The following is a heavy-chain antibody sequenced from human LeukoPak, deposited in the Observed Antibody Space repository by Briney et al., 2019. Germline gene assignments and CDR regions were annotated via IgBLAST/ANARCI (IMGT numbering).Heavy chain of an antibody. Sequence: PGGSLRLSCAASGFTVSRSYMIWARQAPGKGLEWVSVIYSGGTTYYADSVKGRFTISRDNSKNTLYLQMNSLRAEDTAVYYCARVGDYGSGFDFWGQGTLVTVSS. J-gene: IGHJ4*02. CDR2: IYSGGTT. CDR1: GFTVSRSY. V-gene: IGHV3-53*01. CDR3: ARVGDYGSGFDF. D-gene: IGHD3-10*01.